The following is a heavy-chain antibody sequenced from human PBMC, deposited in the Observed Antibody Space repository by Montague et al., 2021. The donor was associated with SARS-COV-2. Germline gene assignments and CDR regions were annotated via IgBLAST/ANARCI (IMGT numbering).Heavy chain of an antibody. J-gene: IGHJ3*02. Sequence: SETLSLTCTVSGGSISNYYWSWIRQPAEKGLEWIGRIYASGNTNYNPSLKSRVTISVDTSKNQFSLKLSSVTAADTAVYYCASPTYYYDSSGSDAFDIWGQGTMVTVSS. V-gene: IGHV4-4*07. CDR3: ASPTYYYDSSGSDAFDI. CDR1: GGSISNYY. D-gene: IGHD3-22*01. CDR2: IYASGNT.